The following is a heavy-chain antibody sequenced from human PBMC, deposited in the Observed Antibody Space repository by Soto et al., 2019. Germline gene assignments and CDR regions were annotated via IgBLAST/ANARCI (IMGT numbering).Heavy chain of an antibody. J-gene: IGHJ4*02. CDR1: GFTFNTYW. V-gene: IGHV3-7*05. CDR2: IKPDGSMQ. CDR3: ARNPFGDLDY. D-gene: IGHD2-21*02. Sequence: GSLRLSCVASGFTFNTYWMTWVRRPPGKGLEWVANIKPDGSMQNYVDSVKGRFTISRDNAKNSLYLQMNSLRAEDTAIYYCARNPFGDLDYWGQGTPVTVSS.